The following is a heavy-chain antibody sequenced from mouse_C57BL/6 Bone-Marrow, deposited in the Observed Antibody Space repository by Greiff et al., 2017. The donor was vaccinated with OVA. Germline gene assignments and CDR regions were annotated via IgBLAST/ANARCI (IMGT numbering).Heavy chain of an antibody. D-gene: IGHD2-5*01. CDR2: INPNNGGT. V-gene: IGHV1-18*01. CDR3: ARGPDSNYVAWFAY. J-gene: IGHJ3*01. Sequence: VQLQQSGPELVKPGASVKIPCKASGYTFTDYNMDWVKQSHGKSLEWIGDINPNNGGTIYNQKFKGKATLTVDKSSSTAYMELRSLTSEDTAVYYCARGPDSNYVAWFAYWGQGTLVTVSA. CDR1: GYTFTDYN.